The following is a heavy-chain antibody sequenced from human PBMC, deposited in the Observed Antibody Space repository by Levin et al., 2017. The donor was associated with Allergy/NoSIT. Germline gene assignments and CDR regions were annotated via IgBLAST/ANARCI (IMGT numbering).Heavy chain of an antibody. CDR1: GFTVSSNY. CDR3: ARVNMVWSGYPSLDY. D-gene: IGHD3-3*01. CDR2: IYSGGST. J-gene: IGHJ4*02. Sequence: QPGGSLRLSCAASGFTVSSNYMSWVRQAPGKGLEWVSVIYSGGSTYYADSVKGRFTISRDNSKNTLYLQMNSLRAEDTAVYYCARVNMVWSGYPSLDYWGQGTLVTVSS. V-gene: IGHV3-53*01.